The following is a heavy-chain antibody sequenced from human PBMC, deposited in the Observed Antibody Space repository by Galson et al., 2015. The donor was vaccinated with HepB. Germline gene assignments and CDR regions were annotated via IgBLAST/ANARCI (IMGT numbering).Heavy chain of an antibody. V-gene: IGHV3-33*01. J-gene: IGHJ4*02. CDR1: GFTFSTYG. Sequence: SLRLSCAASGFTFSTYGMHWVRQTPGKGLEWVAVIWADENNIYCADSVKGRFTISRDNSKNTLYLQMNSLRAEDTAVYYCARDLRKGRYFDYWGQGTLVTVSS. CDR3: ARDLRKGRYFDY. CDR2: IWADENNI.